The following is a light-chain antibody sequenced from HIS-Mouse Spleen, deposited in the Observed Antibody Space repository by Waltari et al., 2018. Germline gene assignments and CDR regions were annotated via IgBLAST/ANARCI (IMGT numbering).Light chain of an antibody. CDR3: QSADSSGTYRGV. J-gene: IGLJ1*01. Sequence: SYELTQPPSVPVSPGQTARITCSGDALPKQYAYWYQQKPGQAPVLVIYKDSERPSGIPERFSGSSSGTTVTLTISGVQAEDEADYYCQSADSSGTYRGVFGTGTKVTVL. CDR2: KDS. CDR1: ALPKQY. V-gene: IGLV3-25*03.